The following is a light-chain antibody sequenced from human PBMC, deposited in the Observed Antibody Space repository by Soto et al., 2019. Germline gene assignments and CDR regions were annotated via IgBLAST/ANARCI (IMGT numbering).Light chain of an antibody. J-gene: IGLJ1*01. V-gene: IGLV2-18*01. CDR1: SSDLGSSNH. Sequence: QSVLTQPPSVSGSPGQSVTISCTGSSSDLGSSNHVSWYQKPPGTAPKTIIYDVNNRPSGVPDRFSGSKSGSTASLTISGLQAEDEADYYCSLYTSRSTYVFGTGTKLTVL. CDR3: SLYTSRSTYV. CDR2: DVN.